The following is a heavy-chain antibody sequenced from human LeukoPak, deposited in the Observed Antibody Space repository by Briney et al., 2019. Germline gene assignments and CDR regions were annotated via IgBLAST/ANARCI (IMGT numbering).Heavy chain of an antibody. D-gene: IGHD1-26*01. J-gene: IGHJ4*02. CDR3: ASVSGSYSEYYFDY. CDR2: IIPIFGTA. Sequence: GASVKVSCKASGGTFSSYAISWVRQAPGQGLEWMGRIIPIFGTANYAQKFQGRVTITTDESTSTAYMELSSLRSEDTAVYYCASVSGSYSEYYFDYWSQGTLVTVSS. CDR1: GGTFSSYA. V-gene: IGHV1-69*05.